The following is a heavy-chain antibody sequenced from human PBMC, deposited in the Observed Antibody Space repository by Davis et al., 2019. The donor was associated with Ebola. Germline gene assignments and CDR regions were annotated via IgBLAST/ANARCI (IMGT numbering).Heavy chain of an antibody. CDR3: ARLGYSSSWPFDY. J-gene: IGHJ4*02. D-gene: IGHD6-13*01. CDR1: GGSISSSNW. V-gene: IGHV4-4*02. Sequence: SETLSLTCAVSGGSISSSNWWSWVRQPPGKGLEWIGEIYHSGSTNYNPSLKSRVTISVDTSKNQFSLKLSSVTAADTAVYYCARLGYSSSWPFDYWGQGTLVTVS. CDR2: IYHSGST.